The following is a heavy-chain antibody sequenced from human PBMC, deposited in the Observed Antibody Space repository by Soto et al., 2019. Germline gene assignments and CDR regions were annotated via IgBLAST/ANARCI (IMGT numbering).Heavy chain of an antibody. CDR1: GVSISSYY. CDR3: ALRSMAVVPEY. J-gene: IGHJ4*02. Sequence: VQLQESGPGLVKPSETLSLTCAVSGVSISSYYCMWIRQPPGKGLESIGYLYYGRSANYNPSLKSRVTLSVDTSTNQCSLTLSSMTAADTAVYYCALRSMAVVPEYWGQGTLVTVSS. CDR2: LYYGRSA. V-gene: IGHV4-59*01. D-gene: IGHD3-22*01.